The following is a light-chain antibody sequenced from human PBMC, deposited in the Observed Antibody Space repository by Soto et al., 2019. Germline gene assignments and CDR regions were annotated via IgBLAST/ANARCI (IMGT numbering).Light chain of an antibody. J-gene: IGKJ1*01. V-gene: IGKV1-8*01. CDR2: AAS. CDR1: QGISSY. Sequence: AIRMTQSPSSFSASTGDRVTITCRASQGISSYLAWYQQKPGKAPKLLIYAASTLQSGVPSRFSGSGSGTDFPLTISCLQSEDFATYYCQQYYSYPRTLGQGTKVDIK. CDR3: QQYYSYPRT.